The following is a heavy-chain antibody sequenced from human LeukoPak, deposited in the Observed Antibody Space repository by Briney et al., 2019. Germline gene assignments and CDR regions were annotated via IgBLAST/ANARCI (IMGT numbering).Heavy chain of an antibody. V-gene: IGHV5-51*01. Sequence: GESLKISCKCSGYSFTSYWIGWVRQMPGKGLEWMGIIYPGDSDTRYSPSFQGQVTISADKSISTAYLQWSSLKASDTAMYYCARTLGYCSSTSCPGYFQHWGQGTLVTVSS. CDR3: ARTLGYCSSTSCPGYFQH. D-gene: IGHD2-2*01. J-gene: IGHJ1*01. CDR1: GYSFTSYW. CDR2: IYPGDSDT.